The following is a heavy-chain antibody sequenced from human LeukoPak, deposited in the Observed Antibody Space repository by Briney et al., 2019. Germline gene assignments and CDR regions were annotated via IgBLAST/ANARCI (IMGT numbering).Heavy chain of an antibody. Sequence: SETLSLTCSVSIGSISSSKWWSWVRQSPVKGLEWIGEIYLYGTTNYNPSFTSRVTMSVDRSRNQFSLKLTSVIAADTAVYYCARQKWEQQGRDYYFNGLDVWGPGTTVIVSS. CDR3: ARQKWEQQGRDYYFNGLDV. D-gene: IGHD1/OR15-1a*01. CDR2: IYLYGTT. J-gene: IGHJ6*02. CDR1: IGSISSSKW. V-gene: IGHV4-4*02.